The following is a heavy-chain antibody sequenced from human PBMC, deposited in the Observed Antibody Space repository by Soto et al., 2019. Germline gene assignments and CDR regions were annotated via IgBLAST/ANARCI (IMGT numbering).Heavy chain of an antibody. CDR2: IKSKTDGGTT. CDR1: SVSNAW. V-gene: IGHV3-15*07. CDR3: TTEANYDIVTGYADY. D-gene: IGHD3-9*01. Sequence: SVSNAWMNWVRPAPGKGLEWVGRIKSKTDGGTTDYAAPVKGRFTISRDDSKNTLYLQMNSLKTEDTAVYYCTTEANYDIVTGYADYWGQGTLVTVSS. J-gene: IGHJ4*02.